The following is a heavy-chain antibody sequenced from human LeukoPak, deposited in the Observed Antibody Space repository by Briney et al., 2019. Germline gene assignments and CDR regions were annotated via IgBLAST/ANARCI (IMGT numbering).Heavy chain of an antibody. CDR3: ARHESGYSSGWFDAFDI. Sequence: SETLSLTCTVSGGSISSGDYYWSWIRQPPGKGLEWIGYIYYSGSTYYNPALKSRVTISVDTSKNQFSLKLSSVTAADTAVYYCARHESGYSSGWFDAFDIWGQGTMVTVSS. J-gene: IGHJ3*02. V-gene: IGHV4-30-4*08. D-gene: IGHD6-19*01. CDR1: GGSISSGDYY. CDR2: IYYSGST.